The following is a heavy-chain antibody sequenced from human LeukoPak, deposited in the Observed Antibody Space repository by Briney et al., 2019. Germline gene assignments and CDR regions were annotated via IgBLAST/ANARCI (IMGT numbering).Heavy chain of an antibody. V-gene: IGHV3-30*02. D-gene: IGHD3-22*01. Sequence: GGSLRLSCAASGFTFSSYGMHWVRQAPGKGLEWVAFIRYDGSNKYYADSVKGRFTISRDNSKNTLYLQMNSLRAEDTAVYYCAREAGYYDSSGYADYWGQGTLVTVSS. CDR1: GFTFSSYG. J-gene: IGHJ4*02. CDR2: IRYDGSNK. CDR3: AREAGYYDSSGYADY.